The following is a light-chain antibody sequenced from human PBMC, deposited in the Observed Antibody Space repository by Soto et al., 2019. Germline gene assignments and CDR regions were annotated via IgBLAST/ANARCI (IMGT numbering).Light chain of an antibody. CDR3: SSYTSSSTVV. Sequence: QSALTQPASVSXXXGQSITISCTGTSSDVGGYNYVSWYQQHPGKAPKLMIYEVSNRPSGVSNRFSGSKSGNTASLTISGLQAEDEAEYYCSSYTSSSTVVFGGGTKLTVL. V-gene: IGLV2-14*01. J-gene: IGLJ2*01. CDR2: EVS. CDR1: SSDVGGYNY.